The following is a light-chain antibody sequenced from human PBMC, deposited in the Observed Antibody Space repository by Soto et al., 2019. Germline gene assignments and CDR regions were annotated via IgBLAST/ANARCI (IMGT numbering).Light chain of an antibody. V-gene: IGKV1-5*03. J-gene: IGKJ2*01. CDR2: KAS. CDR1: QSISSW. CDR3: QQYNSYSGT. Sequence: DIQMTQSPSTLSASVGDRVTITCRASQSISSWLAWYQQKPGKAPKVLIYKASSLESGVPSRFSGSGSGTEFTLTISSLQPDDFATYSCQQYNSYSGTFGQGTKVEIK.